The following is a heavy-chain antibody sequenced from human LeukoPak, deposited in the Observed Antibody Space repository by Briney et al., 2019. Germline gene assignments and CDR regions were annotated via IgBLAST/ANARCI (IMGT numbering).Heavy chain of an antibody. Sequence: ASVKVSCTVSGYTLTELSMHWVRQAPGKGLEWMGGFDPEDGETIYAQKFQDRVTMTEDTSTDTAYMELSSLRSEDTAVYYCATTYYDSSGYYWDYFDYWGQGTLVTVSS. CDR1: GYTLTELS. CDR2: FDPEDGET. CDR3: ATTYYDSSGYYWDYFDY. D-gene: IGHD3-22*01. V-gene: IGHV1-24*01. J-gene: IGHJ4*02.